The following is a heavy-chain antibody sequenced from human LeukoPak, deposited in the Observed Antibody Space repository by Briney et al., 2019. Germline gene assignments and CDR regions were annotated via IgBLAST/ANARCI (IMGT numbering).Heavy chain of an antibody. Sequence: SETLSLTCAVSGVSISSGHWWSWVRQPPGKGLEWIGEIFHSGSTNYNASLKSRVTISVDTSKNQFSLKLNSVTVADTAVYYCASTYYYGSGMGYTSWFDPWGQGTLVTVSS. CDR1: GVSISSGHW. V-gene: IGHV4-4*02. J-gene: IGHJ5*02. CDR2: IFHSGST. D-gene: IGHD3-10*01. CDR3: ASTYYYGSGMGYTSWFDP.